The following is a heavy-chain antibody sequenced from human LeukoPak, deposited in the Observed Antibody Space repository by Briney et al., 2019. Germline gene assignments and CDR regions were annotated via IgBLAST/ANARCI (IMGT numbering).Heavy chain of an antibody. D-gene: IGHD6-19*01. J-gene: IGHJ5*02. V-gene: IGHV4-31*03. CDR2: IYYSGST. CDR1: GGSISSGGYY. CDR3: ARTIYSSGWYSGWFDP. Sequence: MASETLSLTCTVSGGSISSGGYYWSWIRQHPGKGLEWIGYIYYSGSTYYNPSLKSRVTISVDTSKNQFSLKLSSVTAADTAVYYCARTIYSSGWYSGWFDPWGQGTLVTVSS.